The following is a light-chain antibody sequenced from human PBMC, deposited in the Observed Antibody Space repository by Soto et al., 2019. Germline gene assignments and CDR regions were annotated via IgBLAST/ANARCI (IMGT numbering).Light chain of an antibody. CDR2: DAS. Sequence: EIVLTPSPATLSLSPGERATLSCRASQSVSSYLAWYQQKPGQAPRLLIYDASKRATGIPARFSGSGSGTDFTLAISSLEPEDVATYYCQKHDNAPLTFGGGTKVDIK. V-gene: IGKV3-11*01. CDR1: QSVSSY. CDR3: QKHDNAPLT. J-gene: IGKJ4*02.